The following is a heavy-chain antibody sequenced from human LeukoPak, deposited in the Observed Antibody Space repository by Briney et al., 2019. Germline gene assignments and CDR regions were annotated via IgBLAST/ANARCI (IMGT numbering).Heavy chain of an antibody. D-gene: IGHD5-12*01. CDR2: IIPFLDTS. V-gene: IGHV1-69*05. Sequence: SVKVSCKASGGTFSDYALSWVRQAPGQGLEWMGAIIPFLDTSNYPPKFQDRVTITTDESTSTAYMELSSLRSDDTAVYYCARAHAGNYDWPLDLWGQGTLVTVSS. CDR3: ARAHAGNYDWPLDL. CDR1: GGTFSDYA. J-gene: IGHJ5*02.